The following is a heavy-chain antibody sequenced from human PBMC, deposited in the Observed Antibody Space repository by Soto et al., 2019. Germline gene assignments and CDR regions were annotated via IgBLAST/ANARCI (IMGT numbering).Heavy chain of an antibody. J-gene: IGHJ4*02. CDR2: IYSSGST. V-gene: IGHV4-61*01. Sequence: SETLSLTCTVSGGSVSSATYHWSWIRQPPGKGLEWTGNIYSSGSTNYNPSLRSRVTISADTSKNQFSLSLSHVTAEDTAVYYCARDYGVAGIDHWGRGTLVTVSS. D-gene: IGHD4-17*01. CDR1: GGSVSSATYH. CDR3: ARDYGVAGIDH.